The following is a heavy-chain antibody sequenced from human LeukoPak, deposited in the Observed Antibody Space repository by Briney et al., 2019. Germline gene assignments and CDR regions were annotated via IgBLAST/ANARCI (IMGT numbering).Heavy chain of an antibody. CDR2: IYPGDSDT. J-gene: IGHJ6*02. V-gene: IGHV5-51*01. CDR3: ARLGGHSYYYYGMDV. CDR1: GYSFTSYW. Sequence: GESLKISCKGSGYSFTSYWIGWVRQMPGKGLEWMGIIYPGDSDTRYSPSFQGQVTISADKSISTAYLQWSSLKASDTAMYYCARLGGHSYYYYGMDVWGQGTTVTVSS.